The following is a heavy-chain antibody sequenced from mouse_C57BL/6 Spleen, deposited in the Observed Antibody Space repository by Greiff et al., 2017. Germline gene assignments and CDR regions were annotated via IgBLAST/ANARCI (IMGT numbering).Heavy chain of an antibody. D-gene: IGHD1-1*01. Sequence: VQLVESGAELARPGASVKLSCKASGYTFTSYGISWVKQRTGQGLEWIGEIYPRSGDTNYNGKFKGKATLTADKSSSTAYMQLSSLTSEDSAVYFCARWIYYGSSYPHYYAMDYWGQGTSVTVSS. CDR3: ARWIYYGSSYPHYYAMDY. CDR2: IYPRSGDT. J-gene: IGHJ4*01. CDR1: GYTFTSYG. V-gene: IGHV1-81*01.